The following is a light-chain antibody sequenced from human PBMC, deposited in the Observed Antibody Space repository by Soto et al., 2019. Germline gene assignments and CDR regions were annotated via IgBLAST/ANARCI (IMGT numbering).Light chain of an antibody. CDR2: KAS. CDR3: QRYNSYSRT. Sequence: DIQMTQSPSTLSASVGDRVTITCRASQSISSWLAWYRQKPGKAPKLLIYKASSLESGVPSRFSGSGSGTEFTLTISSLQPDDFATYYCQRYNSYSRTFGQGTKVDIK. CDR1: QSISSW. V-gene: IGKV1-5*03. J-gene: IGKJ1*01.